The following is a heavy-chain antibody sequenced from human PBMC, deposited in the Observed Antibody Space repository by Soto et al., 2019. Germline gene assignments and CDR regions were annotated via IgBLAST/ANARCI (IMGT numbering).Heavy chain of an antibody. D-gene: IGHD3-22*01. CDR2: ISNDESNK. CDR3: AKAFTTSAFDI. J-gene: IGHJ3*02. CDR1: GFTFGRYG. Sequence: QVQLVESGGGVVQPGRSLRLSCAASGFTFGRYGMHWVRQAPGKGLEWVAVISNDESNKYYADSVKGRLTISRDNSKNMVYPQMNSLRAEDTAVYYCAKAFTTSAFDIWGQGTMVTVSS. V-gene: IGHV3-30*18.